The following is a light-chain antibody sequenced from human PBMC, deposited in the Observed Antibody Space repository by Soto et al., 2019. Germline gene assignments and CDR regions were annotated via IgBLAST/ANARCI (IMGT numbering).Light chain of an antibody. CDR1: QSISSW. J-gene: IGKJ1*01. CDR2: KAS. Sequence: DIQMTQSPSTLSASVGDRVTITCRASQSISSWLAWYQQKPGKAPKLLIYKASSLESGVPSRFSGSGSGTECTLTSSSLQPDDFASYSCQRYGSYSPWTFGQGTKVEIK. V-gene: IGKV1-5*03. CDR3: QRYGSYSPWT.